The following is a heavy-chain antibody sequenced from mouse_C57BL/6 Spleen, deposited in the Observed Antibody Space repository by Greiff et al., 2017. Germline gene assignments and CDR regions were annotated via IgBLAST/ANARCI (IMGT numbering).Heavy chain of an antibody. CDR2: IYPGDGDT. V-gene: IGHV1-80*01. D-gene: IGHD1-1*01. CDR3: ARGSHYYCSSFYAMDY. CDR1: GYAFSSYW. J-gene: IGHJ4*01. Sequence: QVQLQQSGAELVKPGASVKISCKASGYAFSSYWMNWVKQRPGKGLEWIGQIYPGDGDTNYNGKFKGKATLTAYKSSSTAYMQLSSLTSEDSAVYFCARGSHYYCSSFYAMDYWGQGTSVTVSS.